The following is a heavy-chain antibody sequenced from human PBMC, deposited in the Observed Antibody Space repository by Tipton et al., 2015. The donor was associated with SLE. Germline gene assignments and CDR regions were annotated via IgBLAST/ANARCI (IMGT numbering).Heavy chain of an antibody. Sequence: QVQLGQSGAEVKKPGASVKVSCKASGYTFTGYYMHWVRQAPGQGLEWMGWINPNSGGTNYAQNFQGRVTMTRDTSISTAYMELSRLRSDDTAVYYCARNEYRGYYYYYGMDVWGQGTTVTVSS. V-gene: IGHV1-2*02. CDR3: ARNEYRGYYYYYGMDV. CDR2: INPNSGGT. D-gene: IGHD3-10*01. CDR1: GYTFTGYY. J-gene: IGHJ6*02.